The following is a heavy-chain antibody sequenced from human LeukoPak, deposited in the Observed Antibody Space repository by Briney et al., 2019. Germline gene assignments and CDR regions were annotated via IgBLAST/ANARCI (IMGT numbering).Heavy chain of an antibody. CDR3: AREDSSANAFDI. D-gene: IGHD6-6*01. CDR1: GFTFSDYY. V-gene: IGHV3-11*04. Sequence: GGSLRLSCAASGFTFSDYYMSLIRQAPGKGLEWVSYISSSGSTIYYADSVKGRFTISRDNAKNSLYLQMNSLRAEDTAVYYCAREDSSANAFDIWGQGTMVTVSS. CDR2: ISSSGSTI. J-gene: IGHJ3*02.